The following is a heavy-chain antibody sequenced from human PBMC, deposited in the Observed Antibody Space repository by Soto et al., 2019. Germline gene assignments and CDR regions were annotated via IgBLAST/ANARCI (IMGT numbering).Heavy chain of an antibody. CDR1: GFTFSRYW. J-gene: IGHJ3*02. CDR2: ISTEGSTT. D-gene: IGHD3-3*01. Sequence: GGSLRLSCAASGFTFSRYWMHWVRQAPGEGLVWVSGISTEGSTTRYVDSVKGRFTISRENSKNTLYLQMNSLRAEDTAVYYFAKDSLYYDFWSGYPPPDAFDIWGQGTMVTVSS. CDR3: AKDSLYYDFWSGYPPPDAFDI. V-gene: IGHV3-74*01.